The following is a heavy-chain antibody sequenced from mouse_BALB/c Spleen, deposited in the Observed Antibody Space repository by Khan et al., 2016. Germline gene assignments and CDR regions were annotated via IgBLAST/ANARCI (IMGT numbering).Heavy chain of an antibody. J-gene: IGHJ1*01. CDR2: ILPGGGST. CDR1: GYTFSSYW. CDR3: VCMGAGDYRYFDV. Sequence: QVQLQQSGAELLKPGASVRISCKATGYTFSSYWIEWVKQRPGHGLEWIGEILPGGGSTRYDEKFKAKAIFTSDTSSNIVYMQISRLTSEASAVYYCVCMGAGDYRYFDVWGAGTTVTVSS. D-gene: IGHD2-10*02. V-gene: IGHV1-9*01.